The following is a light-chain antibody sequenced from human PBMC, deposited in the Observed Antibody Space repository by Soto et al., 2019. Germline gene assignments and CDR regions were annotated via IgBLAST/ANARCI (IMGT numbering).Light chain of an antibody. CDR1: SSDVGGYNY. J-gene: IGLJ3*02. Sequence: QSALTQPPSASGSPGQSVTISCTGTSSDVGGYNYVSWYQQYLGRAPKLMIYEVTKRPSGVPDRFSGSKSDNTASLTVSGLQAEDEADYYCSSYAASNNFYFVFGGGTKLTVL. CDR3: SSYAASNNFYFV. CDR2: EVT. V-gene: IGLV2-8*01.